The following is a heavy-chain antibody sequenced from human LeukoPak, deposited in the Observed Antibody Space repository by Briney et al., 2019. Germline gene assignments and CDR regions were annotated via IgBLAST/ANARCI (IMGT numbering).Heavy chain of an antibody. J-gene: IGHJ4*02. CDR1: GGSISSSSDY. CDR3: ARFMTTVSYGLDY. V-gene: IGHV4-61*05. CDR2: IYYSGST. Sequence: KSSETLSLTCTVSGGSISSSSDYWGWIRQPPGKGLEWIGYIYYSGSTNYNPSLKSRVTISVDTSKNQFSLKLSSVTAADTAVYYCARFMTTVSYGLDYWGQGTLVTVSS. D-gene: IGHD4-17*01.